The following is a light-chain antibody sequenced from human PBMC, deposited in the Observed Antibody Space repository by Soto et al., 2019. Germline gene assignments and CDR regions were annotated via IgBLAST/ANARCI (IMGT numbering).Light chain of an antibody. CDR3: QQYGSPLT. J-gene: IGKJ4*01. CDR1: QSVSNSY. V-gene: IGKV3-20*01. CDR2: GAS. Sequence: EVMLSQSPGALSLCQGERATLSCRASQSVSNSYLAWYQQKPGQTPRLLIYGASNRATGIPDRFSGSGSGTDFTLTISRLEPEDFAVYYCQQYGSPLTFGGGTKV.